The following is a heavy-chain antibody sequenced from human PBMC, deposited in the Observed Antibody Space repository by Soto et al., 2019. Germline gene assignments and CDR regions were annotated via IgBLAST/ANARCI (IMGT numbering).Heavy chain of an antibody. Sequence: EVQLVESGGGLVQPGGSLRLSCAASGFTFSSYSMNWVRQAPGKGLEWVSYISSSRSTIYYADSVKGRFTISRDNAKNSLYLQMNSLRAEDTAVYYCARANYYGSPGDFDYWGQGTLVTVSS. V-gene: IGHV3-48*01. J-gene: IGHJ4*02. CDR3: ARANYYGSPGDFDY. CDR1: GFTFSSYS. CDR2: ISSSRSTI. D-gene: IGHD3-10*01.